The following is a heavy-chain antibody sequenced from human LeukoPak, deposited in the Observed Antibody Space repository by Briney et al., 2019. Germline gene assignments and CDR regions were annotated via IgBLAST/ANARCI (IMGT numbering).Heavy chain of an antibody. J-gene: IGHJ4*02. D-gene: IGHD3-3*01. V-gene: IGHV1-18*01. CDR2: ISAYNGNT. Sequence: ASVKVSCKASGYTFTSYGISWVRRAPGQGLEWMGWISAYNGNTNYAQKLQGRVTMTTDTSTSTAYMELRSLRSDDTAVYYCARSPYYDFWSGYYSRGLFDYWGQGTLVTVSS. CDR3: ARSPYYDFWSGYYSRGLFDY. CDR1: GYTFTSYG.